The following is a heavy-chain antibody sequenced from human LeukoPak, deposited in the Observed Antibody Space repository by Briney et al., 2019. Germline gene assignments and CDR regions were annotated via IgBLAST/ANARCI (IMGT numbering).Heavy chain of an antibody. CDR1: GFTFSSYA. D-gene: IGHD4-17*01. Sequence: PGGSLRLPCAASGFTFSSYAMSWVRQAPGKGLEWVSGISGSGINTYYADSVKGRFTISRDNSKNTLHVQMNSLRAEDTAVYYCAKVYGDYFYYYYGMDVWGQGTTVTVPS. V-gene: IGHV3-23*01. CDR2: ISGSGINT. J-gene: IGHJ6*02. CDR3: AKVYGDYFYYYYGMDV.